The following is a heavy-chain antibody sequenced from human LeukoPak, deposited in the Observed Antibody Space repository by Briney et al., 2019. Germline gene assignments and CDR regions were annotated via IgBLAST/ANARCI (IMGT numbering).Heavy chain of an antibody. V-gene: IGHV3-23*01. Sequence: EGSLRLSCAASGFTFSRYAMSWVRQATGKGLEWVSGISASGESTYYADSVKGRLTISRDNSKNTVYLLMNSLRAEDTAVYYCARGGGRHVEYWGQGNLVTVCS. D-gene: IGHD2/OR15-2a*01. J-gene: IGHJ4*02. CDR3: ARGGGRHVEY. CDR2: ISASGEST. CDR1: GFTFSRYA.